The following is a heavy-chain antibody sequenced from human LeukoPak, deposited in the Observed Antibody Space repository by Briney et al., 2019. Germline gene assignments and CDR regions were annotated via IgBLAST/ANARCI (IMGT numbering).Heavy chain of an antibody. CDR3: AKLRSWYGDFDY. CDR2: ISGSGGST. J-gene: IGHJ4*02. V-gene: IGHV3-23*01. Sequence: GGSLRLSCAASGFTFSSYAMNWVRQAPGKGLEWVSAISGSGGSTYYADSVKGRFTISRDNSKNTLYLQMNSLRAEDTAVYYCAKLRSWYGDFDYWGQGTLVTVSS. D-gene: IGHD6-13*01. CDR1: GFTFSSYA.